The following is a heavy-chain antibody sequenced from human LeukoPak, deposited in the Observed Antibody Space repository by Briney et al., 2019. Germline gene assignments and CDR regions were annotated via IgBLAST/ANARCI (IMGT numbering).Heavy chain of an antibody. CDR2: IGTAGDT. J-gene: IGHJ4*02. V-gene: IGHV3-13*01. Sequence: SGGSLRLSCAASGFTFSSYDMHWVRQATGKGLEWVSAIGTAGDTYYPGSVKGRFTISRENAKNSLYLQMNSLRAGDTAVYYCARGSRRGDYAFDYWGQGTLVTVSS. CDR3: ARGSRRGDYAFDY. D-gene: IGHD4-17*01. CDR1: GFTFSSYD.